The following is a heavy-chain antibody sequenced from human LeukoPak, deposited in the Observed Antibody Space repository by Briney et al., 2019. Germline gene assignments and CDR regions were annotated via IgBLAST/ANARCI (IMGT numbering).Heavy chain of an antibody. J-gene: IGHJ3*02. D-gene: IGHD5-24*01. CDR3: AREGDGYNFGAFDI. Sequence: ASVKVSCKASGYTFTGYYIHWVRQAPGQGLEWMGWINPNSGGTNSAQKFQGWVTMTRDTSISTAYMELSRLRSDDTAVYYCAREGDGYNFGAFDIWGQGTMVTVSS. V-gene: IGHV1-2*04. CDR1: GYTFTGYY. CDR2: INPNSGGT.